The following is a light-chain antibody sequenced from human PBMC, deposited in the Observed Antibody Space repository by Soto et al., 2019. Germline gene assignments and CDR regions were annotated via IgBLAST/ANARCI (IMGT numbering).Light chain of an antibody. CDR1: QGISHY. J-gene: IGKJ1*01. V-gene: IGKV1-27*01. CDR3: QKYNSAPQT. Sequence: DIPMTQSPSSLSASVGDRVTITCRASQGISHYLAWYQQKAGKVPKLLIYAASTLQSGVPSRFSGSGSGTDFTLTISSLQPEDVATYYCQKYNSAPQTFGQGTKVEIK. CDR2: AAS.